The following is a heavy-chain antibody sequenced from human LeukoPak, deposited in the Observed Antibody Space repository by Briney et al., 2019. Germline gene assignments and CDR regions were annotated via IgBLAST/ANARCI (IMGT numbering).Heavy chain of an antibody. J-gene: IGHJ4*02. D-gene: IGHD6-19*01. CDR1: GGTFSSYA. Sequence: GALVKVCCKASGGTFSSYAISWVRQAPGQGLEWMGGIIPIFGTADYAQKFQGRVTITADESTSTAYMELSSLRSEDTAVYYCARDSGAVAGKGFDYWGQGTLVTVSS. CDR2: IIPIFGTA. CDR3: ARDSGAVAGKGFDY. V-gene: IGHV1-69*13.